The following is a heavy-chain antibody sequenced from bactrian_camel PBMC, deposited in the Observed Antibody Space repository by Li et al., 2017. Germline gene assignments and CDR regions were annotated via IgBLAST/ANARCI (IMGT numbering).Heavy chain of an antibody. CDR3: ARASDPRVRPCATGSFRY. V-gene: IGHV3S63*01. CDR2: IDTSGHRT. D-gene: IGHD4*01. J-gene: IGHJ4*01. Sequence: HVQLVESGGGSVQVGESLRLSCAASGYYEGLHCMAWFRQGLGNKREGVAMIDTSGHRTYYADSVNGRFTVSQDNAKNTVHLQMNSLKPEDSSMYYCARASDPRVRPCATGSFRYWGQGTQVTVS. CDR1: GYYEGLHC.